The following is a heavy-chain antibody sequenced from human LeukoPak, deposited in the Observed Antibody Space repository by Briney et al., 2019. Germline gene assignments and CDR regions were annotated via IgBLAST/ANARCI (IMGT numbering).Heavy chain of an antibody. CDR2: VTNNNGAM. V-gene: IGHV3-11*04. CDR1: GFTFSDYY. CDR3: ARDLYNWNYPNWFDP. Sequence: GGSLRLSCAASGFTFSDYYMGWIRQAPGKGLGWISYVTNNNGAMFYAGSLEGRFTIFRDNAKNSLYLQMNSLRAEDTAVYYCARDLYNWNYPNWFDPWGQGTLVTVSS. D-gene: IGHD1-7*01. J-gene: IGHJ5*02.